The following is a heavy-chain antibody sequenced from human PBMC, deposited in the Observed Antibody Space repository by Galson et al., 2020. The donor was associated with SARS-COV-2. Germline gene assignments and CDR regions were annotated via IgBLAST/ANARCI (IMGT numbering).Heavy chain of an antibody. CDR3: ARVPNLIPVEGGWFGP. V-gene: IGHV4-39*07. CDR2: IYYSGST. D-gene: IGHD3-16*01. Sequence: SETLSLTCTVSGGSISSSSYYWGWIRQPPGKGMEWIGSIYYSGSTYYNPSLKSRVTISVDTSKNQFSLKLSSVTAADTAVYYCARVPNLIPVEGGWFGPWGQGTLVTVS. CDR1: GGSISSSSYY. J-gene: IGHJ5*02.